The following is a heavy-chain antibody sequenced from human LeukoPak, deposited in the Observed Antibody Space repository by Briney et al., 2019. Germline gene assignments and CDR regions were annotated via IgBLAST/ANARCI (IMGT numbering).Heavy chain of an antibody. J-gene: IGHJ4*02. CDR1: GFTVSNNY. D-gene: IGHD3-9*01. V-gene: IGHV3-7*02. Sequence: GGSLRLSCAASGFTVSNNYMSWVRQPPGKGLEWVAHIDQHGSKKNYVDSVKGRFTVSRDNAKNSLFLLMNSLTAEDTAVYYCARARGGYDILTGFYDYWGQGTLVTVSS. CDR2: IDQHGSKK. CDR3: ARARGGYDILTGFYDY.